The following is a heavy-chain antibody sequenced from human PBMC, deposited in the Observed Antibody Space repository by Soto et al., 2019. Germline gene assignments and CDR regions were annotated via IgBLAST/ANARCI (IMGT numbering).Heavy chain of an antibody. Sequence: QVQLQESGPGLVKPSETLSLICTVSGGSISSYYWSWIRQPPGKGLEWIGYIYYSGSTNYNPSLKSRVTISVDTSKNQFSLKLSSVTAADTAVYYCARRGYSSSWPLDYWGQGTLVTVSS. CDR1: GGSISSYY. CDR2: IYYSGST. D-gene: IGHD6-13*01. CDR3: ARRGYSSSWPLDY. V-gene: IGHV4-59*12. J-gene: IGHJ4*02.